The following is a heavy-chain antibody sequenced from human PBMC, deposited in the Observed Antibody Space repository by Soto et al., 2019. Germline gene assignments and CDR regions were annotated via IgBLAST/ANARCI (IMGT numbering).Heavy chain of an antibody. J-gene: IGHJ4*02. D-gene: IGHD1-26*01. CDR3: ARGEMADGLNPQNVY. V-gene: IGHV3-33*01. CDR1: GFTFSSYG. Sequence: GGSLRLSCAASGFTFSSYGMHWVRQAPGKGLEWVAVIWYDGSNKYYADSVKGRFTISRDNSKNTLYLQMNSLRAEDTAVYYCARGEMADGLNPQNVYWGQGTLVTVSS. CDR2: IWYDGSNK.